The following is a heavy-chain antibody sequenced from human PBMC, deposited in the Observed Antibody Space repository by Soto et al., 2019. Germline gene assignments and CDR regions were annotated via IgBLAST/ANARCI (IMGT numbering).Heavy chain of an antibody. D-gene: IGHD3-22*01. V-gene: IGHV3-49*03. CDR2: IRSKAYGGTT. J-gene: IGHJ5*02. Sequence: PGGSLRLSCTASGFTFGDYAMSWFRQAPGKGLGWVGFIRSKAYGGTTEYAASVKGRFTISRDDSKSIAYLQMNSLKTEDTAVYYCTRSLSYYYESSGSYLNWFDPWGQGTLVTVSS. CDR1: GFTFGDYA. CDR3: TRSLSYYYESSGSYLNWFDP.